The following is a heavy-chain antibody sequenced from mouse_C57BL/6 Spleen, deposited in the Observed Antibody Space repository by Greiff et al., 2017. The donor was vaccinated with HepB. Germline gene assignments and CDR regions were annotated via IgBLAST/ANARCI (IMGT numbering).Heavy chain of an antibody. CDR3: AREKLGARYFDV. CDR1: GYTFTSYW. Sequence: QVQLKQPGAELVRPGSSVKLSCKASGYTFTSYWMHWVKQRPIQGLEWIGNIDPSDSETNYNQKFKDKATLTVDKSSSTAYMQLSSLTSEDSAVYYCAREKLGARYFDVWGTGTTVTVSS. CDR2: IDPSDSET. J-gene: IGHJ1*03. V-gene: IGHV1-52*01.